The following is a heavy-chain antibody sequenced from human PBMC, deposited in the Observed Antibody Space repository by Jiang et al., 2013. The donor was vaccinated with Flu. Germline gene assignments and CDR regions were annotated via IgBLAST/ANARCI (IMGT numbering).Heavy chain of an antibody. CDR2: IYHSGST. V-gene: IGHV4-4*02. CDR1: GGSISGSNW. CDR3: AREGGCGGDCSRRYFDL. D-gene: IGHD2-21*02. Sequence: SGSGLVKPSGTLSLTCAVSGGSISGSNWWSWVRQPPGKGLEWIGEIYHSGSTNYNPSLKSRVTISVDKSKNQFSLKLSSVTAADTAVYYCAREGGCGGDCSRRYFDLWGRGTLVTVPS. J-gene: IGHJ2*01.